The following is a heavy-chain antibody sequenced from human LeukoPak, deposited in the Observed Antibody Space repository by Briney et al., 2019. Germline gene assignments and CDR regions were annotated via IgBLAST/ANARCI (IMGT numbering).Heavy chain of an antibody. D-gene: IGHD1-26*01. CDR3: GSRGGGGGSYYQPYFDY. J-gene: IGHJ4*02. CDR2: IYHSGST. Sequence: TSETLSLTCTVSGYSISSGYYWGWIRQPPGKGLEWIGSIYHSGSTYYNPSLKSRVTISVDTSKNQFSLKLSSVTAADTAVYYCGSRGGGGGSYYQPYFDYWGQGTLVTVSS. V-gene: IGHV4-38-2*02. CDR1: GYSISSGYY.